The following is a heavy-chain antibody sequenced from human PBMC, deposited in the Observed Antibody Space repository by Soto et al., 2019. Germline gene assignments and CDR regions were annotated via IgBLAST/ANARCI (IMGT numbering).Heavy chain of an antibody. CDR2: ISSSAIST. J-gene: IGHJ4*02. Sequence: EVQLLESGGGLIQPGGSLRLSCAASGFTFSTYAMNWVRQTPGKGLEWVATISSSAISTNYADSVKGRFTISIDNSKNVLYLRMTSLRTEDTAVYFCAKKAYDAVTGHYFDYWGQGTLVTVSS. CDR1: GFTFSTYA. CDR3: AKKAYDAVTGHYFDY. V-gene: IGHV3-23*01. D-gene: IGHD3-9*01.